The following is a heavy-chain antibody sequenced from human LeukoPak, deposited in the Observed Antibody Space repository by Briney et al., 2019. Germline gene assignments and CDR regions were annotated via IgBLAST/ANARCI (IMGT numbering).Heavy chain of an antibody. CDR2: IRHDGSNK. V-gene: IGHV3-30*02. J-gene: IGHJ5*02. Sequence: GGSLRLSCAASGFSFSSFGMHWVRQAPGKGLEWVTFIRHDGSNKYYADSVKGRFIISRDNSKSILYMQMTRLRPEDTALYYSAKDIPGRRKNYVDPWGEGALV. CDR1: GFSFSSFG. CDR3: AKDIPGRRKNYVDP. D-gene: IGHD1-7*01.